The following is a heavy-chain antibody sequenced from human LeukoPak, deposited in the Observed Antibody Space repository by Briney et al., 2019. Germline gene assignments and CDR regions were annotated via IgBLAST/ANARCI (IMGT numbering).Heavy chain of an antibody. Sequence: GGSLRLSCAASGFTFTSYGMHWVRQAPGKGLEWVAFIRYDGSNESYADSVKGRFIISRDNSKNTLYLQMNSLTAGDTAVYYCAKIGSSANFDYWGQGTLVTVSS. D-gene: IGHD2-15*01. CDR3: AKIGSSANFDY. CDR1: GFTFTSYG. V-gene: IGHV3-30*02. CDR2: IRYDGSNE. J-gene: IGHJ4*02.